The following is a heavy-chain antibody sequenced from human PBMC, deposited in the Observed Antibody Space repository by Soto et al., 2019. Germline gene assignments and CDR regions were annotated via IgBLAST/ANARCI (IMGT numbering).Heavy chain of an antibody. D-gene: IGHD6-19*01. CDR2: ISGTVGST. Sequence: EVQLLESGGGLVQPGGSLRLSCAASGFTFSSYAMSWVRQAPGKGLEWVSAISGTVGSTYYADSVKGRFTISRDNSKNTLYLQMNSLRAEDTAVYYCAKILEQWLVPLIAYWGQGTLVTVSS. CDR3: AKILEQWLVPLIAY. J-gene: IGHJ1*01. V-gene: IGHV3-23*01. CDR1: GFTFSSYA.